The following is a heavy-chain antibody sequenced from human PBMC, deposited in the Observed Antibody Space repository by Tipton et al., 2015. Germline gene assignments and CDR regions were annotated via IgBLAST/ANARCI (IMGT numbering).Heavy chain of an antibody. V-gene: IGHV3-21*01. J-gene: IGHJ4*02. CDR3: ARVRVGPYYFDY. CDR1: GVTFSTYA. CDR2: ISSSSSYI. Sequence: SLRLSCAASGVTFSTYAVSWVRQGPGRGLEWVSSISSSSSYIYYADSVKGRFTISRDNAKNSLYLQMNSLRDEDTAVYYCARVRVGPYYFDYWGQGTLVTVSS. D-gene: IGHD5-24*01.